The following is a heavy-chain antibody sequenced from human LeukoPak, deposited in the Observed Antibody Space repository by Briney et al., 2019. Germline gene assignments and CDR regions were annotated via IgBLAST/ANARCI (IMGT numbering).Heavy chain of an antibody. CDR3: ARGVGSGSCFDY. CDR1: GFTFSSFS. Sequence: PGGSLRLSCAASGFTFSSFSMNWVRQAPGKGLEWVSYITSSSGYIYYADSLKGRFTISRDNAKNSLYLQMNSLRAEDTAVYYCARGVGSGSCFDYWGRGTLVTVSS. J-gene: IGHJ4*02. V-gene: IGHV3-21*01. CDR2: ITSSSGYI. D-gene: IGHD6-19*01.